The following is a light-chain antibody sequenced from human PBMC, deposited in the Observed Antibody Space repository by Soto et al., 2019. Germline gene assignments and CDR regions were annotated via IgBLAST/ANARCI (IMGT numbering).Light chain of an antibody. V-gene: IGKV1-12*01. J-gene: IGKJ2*01. CDR2: AAS. Sequence: EIQMTQSPASLSVSLGDRVTLTRLASQGISSWLAWYQQKPGKAPELLIYAASTLLRGVPSRFSVSGSGTDFTLTIASRQPEDDSTYYCQQRDSNPYTFGQGTKVDI. CDR1: QGISSW. CDR3: QQRDSNPYT.